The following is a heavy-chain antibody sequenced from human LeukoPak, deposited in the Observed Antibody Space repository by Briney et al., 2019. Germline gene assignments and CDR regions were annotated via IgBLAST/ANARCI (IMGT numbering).Heavy chain of an antibody. D-gene: IGHD6-19*01. CDR1: GYTLTELS. V-gene: IGHV1-24*01. CDR3: ASGPWGIAVADSFDY. J-gene: IGHJ4*02. Sequence: ASVKVSCKVSGYTLTELSMHWVRQAPGKGLEWMGGFDPEDGETIYAQKFQGRVTITADKSTSTAYMELSSLRSEDTAVYYCASGPWGIAVADSFDYWGQGTLVTVSS. CDR2: FDPEDGET.